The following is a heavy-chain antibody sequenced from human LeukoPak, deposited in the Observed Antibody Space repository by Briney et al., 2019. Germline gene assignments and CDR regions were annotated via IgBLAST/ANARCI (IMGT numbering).Heavy chain of an antibody. Sequence: GGSLRLSCAAPGFVFGNYWMSWVRQAPGKGLEWVANIKEDGSQKYYVDSVKGRFTISRDNAKNSLQLQMNSLRAEDMAVYYCARRRVAKDLWGQGTLVTVSS. CDR1: GFVFGNYW. D-gene: IGHD2-15*01. CDR2: IKEDGSQK. CDR3: ARRRVAKDL. V-gene: IGHV3-7*01. J-gene: IGHJ4*02.